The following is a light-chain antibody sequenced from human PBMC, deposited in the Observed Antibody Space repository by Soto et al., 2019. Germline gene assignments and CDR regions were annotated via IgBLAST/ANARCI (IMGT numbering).Light chain of an antibody. CDR3: QQYDSTPPI. CDR2: WAS. Sequence: DIVMTQSPDSLAVSLGERATINCKSSQSVLYSSNNKNYLAWYQQKPGQPPKLLIYWASTRESGVPDRFSGSGSRTDFTLTISSLQAQDVAVYYCQQYDSTPPIFGQGTRLVIK. J-gene: IGKJ5*01. CDR1: QSVLYSSNNKNY. V-gene: IGKV4-1*01.